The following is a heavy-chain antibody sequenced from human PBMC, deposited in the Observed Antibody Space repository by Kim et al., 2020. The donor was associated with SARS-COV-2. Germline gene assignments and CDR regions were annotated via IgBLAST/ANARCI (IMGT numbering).Heavy chain of an antibody. Sequence: GGSLRLSCAASGFTFSDYYMSWIRQAPGKGLEWVSYISSSGSTIYYADSVKGRFTISRDNAKNSLYLQMNSLRAEDTAVYYCARLQYSGYGWRFDPWGQGTLVTVSS. CDR3: ARLQYSGYGWRFDP. V-gene: IGHV3-11*01. CDR1: GFTFSDYY. CDR2: ISSSGSTI. J-gene: IGHJ5*02. D-gene: IGHD5-12*01.